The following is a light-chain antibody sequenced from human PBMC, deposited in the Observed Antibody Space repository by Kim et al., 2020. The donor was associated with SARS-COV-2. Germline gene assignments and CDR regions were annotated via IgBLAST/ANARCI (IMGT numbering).Light chain of an antibody. CDR2: KAS. J-gene: IGKJ2*01. Sequence: SASVRDRVTITCRASQSINTWLAWYKQKPGKAPNVLIYKASTLQSGVPSRYSGSGSGTEFTLTISSLQPDDFATYYCRQYNSFPHTFGQGTTLEI. CDR1: QSINTW. CDR3: RQYNSFPHT. V-gene: IGKV1-5*03.